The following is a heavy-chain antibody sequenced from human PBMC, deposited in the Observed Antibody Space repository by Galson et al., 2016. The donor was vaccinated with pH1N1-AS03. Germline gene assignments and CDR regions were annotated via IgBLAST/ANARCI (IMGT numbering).Heavy chain of an antibody. V-gene: IGHV3-30*02. J-gene: IGHJ4*02. CDR1: GINLSNNG. CDR2: VRLDGSEK. CDR3: AKDKFGSGSFDY. Sequence: SLRLSCAASGINLSNNGMHWARQAPGKGLEWVAHVRLDGSEKWYADSVKGRFTISRDNPKNTLHLEMNSLRGEDTALYFCAKDKFGSGSFDYWGQGTLVTVSS. D-gene: IGHD3-10*01.